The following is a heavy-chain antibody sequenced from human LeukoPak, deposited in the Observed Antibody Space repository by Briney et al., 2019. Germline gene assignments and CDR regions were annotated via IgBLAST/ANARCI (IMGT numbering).Heavy chain of an antibody. D-gene: IGHD1-26*01. J-gene: IGHJ4*02. V-gene: IGHV1-69*06. CDR3: ARGPRGGATRYYFDY. CDR2: IIPIFGTA. CDR1: GGTFSSYA. Sequence: SVKVSCKASGGTFSSYAISWVRQAPGQGLESMGRIIPIFGTANYAQKFQGRVTITADKSTSTAYMELSSLRSEDTAVYYCARGPRGGATRYYFDYWGQGTLVTVSS.